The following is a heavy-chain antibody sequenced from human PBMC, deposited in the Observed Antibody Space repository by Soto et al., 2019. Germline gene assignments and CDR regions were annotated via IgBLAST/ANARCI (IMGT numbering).Heavy chain of an antibody. CDR2: ISGSGGST. CDR1: GFTFSSYA. V-gene: IGHV3-23*01. CDR3: AKRLYSSSSSVGALEGPHDY. J-gene: IGHJ4*02. Sequence: PGGSLRLSCAASGFTFSSYAMSWVRQAPGKGLEWVSAISGSGGSTYYADSVKGRFTISRDNSKNTLYLQMNSLRAEDTAVYYCAKRLYSSSSSVGALEGPHDYWGQGTLVTVSS. D-gene: IGHD6-6*01.